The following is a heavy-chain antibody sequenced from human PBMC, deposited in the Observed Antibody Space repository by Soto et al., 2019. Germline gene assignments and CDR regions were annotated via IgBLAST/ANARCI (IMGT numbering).Heavy chain of an antibody. D-gene: IGHD6-19*01. V-gene: IGHV6-1*01. Sequence: SQTLSLTCAISGDSVSSSSVTWNWIRQSPSRGLEWLGRTYYRSKWYNDYAESVKSRISINPDISKNQFSLQLSSVTPEDTAVYYCVRGGLVAGGPLSWFAPWGQGTLVTVSS. CDR3: VRGGLVAGGPLSWFAP. CDR2: TYYRSKWYN. J-gene: IGHJ5*02. CDR1: GDSVSSSSVT.